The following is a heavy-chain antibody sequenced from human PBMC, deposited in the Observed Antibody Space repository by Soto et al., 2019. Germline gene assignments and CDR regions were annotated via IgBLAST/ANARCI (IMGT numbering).Heavy chain of an antibody. J-gene: IGHJ6*02. Sequence: PGGSLRLSCAASGFAFSTHAMNWVRQAPGKGLAWVSSITPSGDNTYYADSVKGRFTISRGNSKNTLSLQMNSLRAEDTAVYYCAKIEEGPTVTPTSGIDVWGQGTTVTGSS. CDR1: GFAFSTHA. V-gene: IGHV3-23*01. D-gene: IGHD4-17*01. CDR2: ITPSGDNT. CDR3: AKIEEGPTVTPTSGIDV.